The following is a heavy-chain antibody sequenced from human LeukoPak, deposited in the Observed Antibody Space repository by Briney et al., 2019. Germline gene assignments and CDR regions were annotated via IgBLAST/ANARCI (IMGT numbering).Heavy chain of an antibody. CDR2: ISSSSSTI. Sequence: PGGSLRLSCAASGFTFSSYSMYWVRQAPGKGLEWVSYISSSSSTIYYADSVKGRFTISRDNAKNSLYLQMNSLRAEDTAVYYCARYCSSTSCYTPDAFDIWGQGTMVTVSS. D-gene: IGHD2-2*02. J-gene: IGHJ3*02. CDR3: ARYCSSTSCYTPDAFDI. CDR1: GFTFSSYS. V-gene: IGHV3-48*01.